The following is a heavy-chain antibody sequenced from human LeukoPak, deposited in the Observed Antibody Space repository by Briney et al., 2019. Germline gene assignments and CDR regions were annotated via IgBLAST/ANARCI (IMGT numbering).Heavy chain of an antibody. CDR1: GGSISSGGFY. J-gene: IGHJ4*02. D-gene: IGHD5-18*01. CDR2: IYYSGTT. Sequence: PSETLSLTCTVSGGSISSGGFYWSWLRQHPGKGLEWLGYIYYSGTTYYNPSLKSRVTFSGDTSKKQFSLKLNPVTAADTALYYCARGTTDGYSYGRFDYWGQGTLVTVSS. V-gene: IGHV4-31*03. CDR3: ARGTTDGYSYGRFDY.